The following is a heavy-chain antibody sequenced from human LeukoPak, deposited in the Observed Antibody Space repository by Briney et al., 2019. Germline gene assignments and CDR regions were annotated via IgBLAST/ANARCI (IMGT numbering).Heavy chain of an antibody. CDR2: MNPNSGNT. V-gene: IGHV1-8*02. CDR3: ARQANYDILTGYTRIDP. CDR1: GYTFTGYY. Sequence: ASVKVSCKASGYTFTGYYMHWVRQATGQGLEWMGWMNPNSGNTGYAQKFQGRVTMTRNTSISTAYMELSSLRSEDTAVYYCARQANYDILTGYTRIDPWGQGTLVTVSS. J-gene: IGHJ5*02. D-gene: IGHD3-9*01.